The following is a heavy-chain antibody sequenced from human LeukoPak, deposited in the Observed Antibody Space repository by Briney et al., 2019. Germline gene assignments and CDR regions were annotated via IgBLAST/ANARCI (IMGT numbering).Heavy chain of an antibody. CDR2: INSHNGNT. J-gene: IGHJ6*03. CDR1: GYTFSSYA. Sequence: ASVKVSCKASGYTFSSYAINWVRQAPGQGLVWMGWINSHNGNTNYAQKFQGRVTMTTDTSTSTAYMELTSLRSDDTAVYFCARWSYYYYYMDVRGKGTTVTVSS. V-gene: IGHV1-18*01. CDR3: ARWSYYYYYMDV. D-gene: IGHD3-3*01.